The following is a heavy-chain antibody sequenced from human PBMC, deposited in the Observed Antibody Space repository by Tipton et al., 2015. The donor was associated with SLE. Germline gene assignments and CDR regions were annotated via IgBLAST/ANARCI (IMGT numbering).Heavy chain of an antibody. CDR3: ARDQSSSWYGDWFDP. CDR2: ISSSSSYT. J-gene: IGHJ5*02. V-gene: IGHV3-11*06. CDR1: GFTFSDYY. Sequence: SLRLSCAASGFTFSDYYMSWIRQAPGKGLEWVSYISSSSSYTNYADSVKGRFTISRDNAKNSLHLQMNSLRAEDTAVYYCARDQSSSWYGDWFDPWGQGTLVTVSS. D-gene: IGHD6-13*01.